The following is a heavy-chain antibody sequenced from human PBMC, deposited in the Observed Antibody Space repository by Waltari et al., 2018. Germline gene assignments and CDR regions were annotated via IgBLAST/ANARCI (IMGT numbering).Heavy chain of an antibody. CDR2: LKSRTAGGTI. CDR3: TTTRI. J-gene: IGHJ1*01. Sequence: EEQLVESGGGLVKPGGSLRLSCAASGCSFTDAWMSWVRQAPGKGLEWVARLKSRTAGGTIEYIESVKGRFTISRDDSKNTLYLQMNSLTTEDTAVYFCTTTRIWGQGTLVTVSS. CDR1: GCSFTDAW. V-gene: IGHV3-15*01.